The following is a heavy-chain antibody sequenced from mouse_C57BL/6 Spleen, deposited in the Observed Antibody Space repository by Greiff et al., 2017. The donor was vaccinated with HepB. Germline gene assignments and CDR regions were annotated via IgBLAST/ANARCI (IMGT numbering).Heavy chain of an antibody. J-gene: IGHJ2*01. CDR3: ARKPTVVPYFDY. CDR2: INPYNGGT. D-gene: IGHD1-1*01. V-gene: IGHV1-19*01. CDR1: GYTFTDYY. Sequence: EVQLQQSGPVLVKPGASVKMSCKASGYTFTDYYMNWVKQSPGKSLEWIGVINPYNGGTSYNQKFKGKATLTVDKSSSTAYMELNSLTSEDSAVYYCARKPTVVPYFDYWGQGTTLTVSS.